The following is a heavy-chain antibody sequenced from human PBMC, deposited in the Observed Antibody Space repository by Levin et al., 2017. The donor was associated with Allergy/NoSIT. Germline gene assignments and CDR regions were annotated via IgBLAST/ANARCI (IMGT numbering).Heavy chain of an antibody. J-gene: IGHJ4*02. D-gene: IGHD2-8*02. CDR2: ISGSGSPT. CDR3: ARGVYDF. CDR1: GFTFEIYG. Sequence: GGSLRLSCAASGFTFEIYGMNWVRQAPGKRREWVSHISGSGSPTYYADPVRGRFTISRDNAKKSLYLQMNSLRVEDTAVYYCARGVYDFWGQGALVTVSS. V-gene: IGHV3-48*03.